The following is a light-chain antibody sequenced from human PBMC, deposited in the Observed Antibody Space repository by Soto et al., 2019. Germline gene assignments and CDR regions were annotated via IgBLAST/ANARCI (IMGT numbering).Light chain of an antibody. V-gene: IGLV2-8*01. CDR1: SSDVGGYNY. CDR3: SSYACGNNAYV. J-gene: IGLJ1*01. Sequence: QSVLTQPPSASGSPGQSVTISCTGASSDVGGYNYVSWYQQHPGKAPKLMIYEVTKRPSGVPDRFSGSKSGNTASLTVSGLQPEDEADYYCSSYACGNNAYVFGTGTKVTVL. CDR2: EVT.